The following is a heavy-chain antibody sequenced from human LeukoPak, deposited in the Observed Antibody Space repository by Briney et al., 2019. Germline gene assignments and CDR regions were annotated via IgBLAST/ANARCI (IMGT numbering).Heavy chain of an antibody. J-gene: IGHJ4*02. CDR1: GGSIRNERHY. V-gene: IGHV4-39*07. Sequence: SETLSLTCTVSGGSIRNERHYWGWVRQTPGKGLEWIGSIYYSGSASRNPSLLSRVTMSIDTSKNQFSLTLTSVTAADTAVYYCARGRGPIDYWGQGTLVTVSS. CDR2: IYYSGSA. CDR3: ARGRGPIDY.